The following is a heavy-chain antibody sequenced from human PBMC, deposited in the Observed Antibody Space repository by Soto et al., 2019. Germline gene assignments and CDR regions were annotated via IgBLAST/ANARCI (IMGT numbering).Heavy chain of an antibody. J-gene: IGHJ4*02. CDR1: GYTFSSYG. CDR2: ISADNGNT. Sequence: ASVKVSCKASGYTFSSYGISWVRQAPGQGLEWMGWISADNGNTNYAQRLQGRVTMTTDTSTSTAYMELRSLRSDDTAVYSCAIYDGISTTCYVSNWVQETLVTVFS. CDR3: AIYDGISTTCYVSN. D-gene: IGHD2-2*01. V-gene: IGHV1-18*04.